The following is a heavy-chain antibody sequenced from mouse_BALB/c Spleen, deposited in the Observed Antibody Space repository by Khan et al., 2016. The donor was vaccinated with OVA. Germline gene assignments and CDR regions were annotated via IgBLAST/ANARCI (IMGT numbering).Heavy chain of an antibody. J-gene: IGHJ3*01. CDR2: INPSNGYT. V-gene: IGHV1-4*01. CDR3: ASEGAYYRSDGWFSY. CDR1: GYTFTTYT. Sequence: QVQLKQSGAELARPGASVKMSCKASGYTFTTYTMHWVKQRPGQGLEWIGYINPSNGYTNYNQKFKDKSTLTADKSSSTAYMQLRSLTSDYSAVYYCASEGAYYRSDGWFSYWGQGTLVTVSA. D-gene: IGHD2-14*01.